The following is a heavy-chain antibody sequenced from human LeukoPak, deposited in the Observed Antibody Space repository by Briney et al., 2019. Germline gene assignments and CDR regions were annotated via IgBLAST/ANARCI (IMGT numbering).Heavy chain of an antibody. V-gene: IGHV1-2*02. CDR2: INPNGGGT. D-gene: IGHD3-22*01. J-gene: IGHJ3*02. CDR3: ARVYDSSGYTAFDI. CDR1: GYTFTGYY. Sequence: GASVKVSCKACGYTFTGYYMHWGRQATGQGLEWMGWINPNGGGTNYAQKFQGRVTMTRDTSISTAYMELSRLRSDDTAVYYCARVYDSSGYTAFDIWGQGTMVTVSS.